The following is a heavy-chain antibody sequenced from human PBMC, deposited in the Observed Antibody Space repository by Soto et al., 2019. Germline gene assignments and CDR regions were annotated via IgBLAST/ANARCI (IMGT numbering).Heavy chain of an antibody. J-gene: IGHJ6*02. CDR2: IYYSGST. Sequence: SETLSLTCTVSGGSISSSSYYWGWIRQPPGKGLEWIGSIYYSGSTYYNPSLKSGVTISVDTSKNQFSLKLGFVTAADTAVYYCARLPTTTVTGWGNYYYYGMDVWGQGTTVTVSS. D-gene: IGHD4-17*01. CDR1: GGSISSSSYY. V-gene: IGHV4-39*01. CDR3: ARLPTTTVTGWGNYYYYGMDV.